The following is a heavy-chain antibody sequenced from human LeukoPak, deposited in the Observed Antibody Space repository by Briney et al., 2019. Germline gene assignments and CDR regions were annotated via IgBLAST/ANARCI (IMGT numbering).Heavy chain of an antibody. V-gene: IGHV3-30*03. D-gene: IGHD5-12*01. CDR1: GFTFNAFG. J-gene: IGHJ6*04. CDR3: ARIHSGYEPPKEYYGMDV. CDR2: ISYDGSNK. Sequence: GRSQRLSCAASGFTFNAFGMHWVRQAPGKGLEWVAVISYDGSNKYYADSVKGRFTISRDNSKNTLYMQVNSLKSEDTAVYYCARIHSGYEPPKEYYGMDVWGKGTTVTVSS.